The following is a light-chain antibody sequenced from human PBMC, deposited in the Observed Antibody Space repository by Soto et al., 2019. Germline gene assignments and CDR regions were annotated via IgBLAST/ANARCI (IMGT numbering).Light chain of an antibody. J-gene: IGKJ4*01. Sequence: EIVLTQSPGTLSLSPGERATLSCRASQSVSSSYVAWYQLKPGQAPRLFIYGASSRATGIPDRFSGSGSGTDFTLSISRLEPEDFAVYYCQQYGSSPPNFGGGTKVEIK. CDR1: QSVSSSY. V-gene: IGKV3-20*01. CDR2: GAS. CDR3: QQYGSSPPN.